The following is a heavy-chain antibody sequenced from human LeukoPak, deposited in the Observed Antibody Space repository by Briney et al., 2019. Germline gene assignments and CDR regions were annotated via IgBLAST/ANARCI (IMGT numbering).Heavy chain of an antibody. D-gene: IGHD3-10*01. Sequence: GGSLRLSCAASGFTFSSYAMNWVHQAPGKGLEWVSAITGSGGRTYYADSVKGRFTISRDNPKNSLYLQMNSLRAEDTAVYYCARVALVSGPSYGSESEAADYWGQGTLVTVSS. CDR2: ITGSGGRT. CDR3: ARVALVSGPSYGSESEAADY. CDR1: GFTFSSYA. J-gene: IGHJ4*02. V-gene: IGHV3-23*01.